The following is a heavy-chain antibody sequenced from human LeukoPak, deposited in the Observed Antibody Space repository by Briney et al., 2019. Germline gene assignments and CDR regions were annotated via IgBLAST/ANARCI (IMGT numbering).Heavy chain of an antibody. CDR1: GYSFTNYW. J-gene: IGHJ1*01. CDR3: ATGASKVTTDFANY. Sequence: GESLKISCKGSGYSFTNYWISWVRQMPGKGLEWVGRIDPRDSYTKYSPSFEGHVTISVDKSISSAFLQWNSLKASDTAICYCATGASKVTTDFANYWGQGTQVAVSS. CDR2: IDPRDSYT. V-gene: IGHV5-10-1*01. D-gene: IGHD4-17*01.